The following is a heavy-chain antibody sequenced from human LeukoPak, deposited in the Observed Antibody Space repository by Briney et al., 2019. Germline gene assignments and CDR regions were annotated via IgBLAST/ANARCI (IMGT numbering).Heavy chain of an antibody. CDR2: IYSTGTT. V-gene: IGHV4-4*09. D-gene: IGHD2-2*01. J-gene: IGHJ6*03. CDR1: GGSISGHF. CDR3: ARHNPPPTGFCSGTSCFMSGSQYFYMDV. Sequence: SETLSLTCTVSGGSISGHFWSWIRHPPGKGPEWIGYIYSTGTTNYSPSLSSRITISVDTSKNQLSLNLRFVTATDTAVYHCARHNPPPTGFCSGTSCFMSGSQYFYMDVWGKGTSVTVS.